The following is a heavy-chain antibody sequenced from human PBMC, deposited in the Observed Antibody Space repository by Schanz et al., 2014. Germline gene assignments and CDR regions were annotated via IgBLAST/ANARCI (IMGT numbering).Heavy chain of an antibody. CDR1: GYTFTSYG. V-gene: IGHV1-18*01. CDR2: ISAYNGNT. J-gene: IGHJ4*02. D-gene: IGHD3-3*01. Sequence: QVQLVQSGAAVKKPGSSVRVSCKASGYTFTSYGISWVRQAPGQGLEWMGWISAYNGNTKYPQNLQGRVTMTTDTSTSTVYMALTDLRSDDTAVYYCARDRRFFDRDDLYYFDSWGQGTLVTVSS. CDR3: ARDRRFFDRDDLYYFDS.